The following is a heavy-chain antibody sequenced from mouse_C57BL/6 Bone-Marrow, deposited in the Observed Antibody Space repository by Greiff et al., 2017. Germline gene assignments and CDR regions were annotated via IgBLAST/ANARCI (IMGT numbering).Heavy chain of an antibody. J-gene: IGHJ2*01. CDR2: IYPSDSET. V-gene: IGHV1-61*01. CDR1: GYTFTSYW. CDR3: ARDYGSRENY. Sequence: QVQLKQPGAELVRPGSSVKLSCKASGYTFTSYWMDWVKQRPGQGLEWIGNIYPSDSETHYNQKFKDKATLTVDKSSSTAYMQLSSLTSEDSAVYYCARDYGSRENYWGQGTTLTVSS. D-gene: IGHD1-1*01.